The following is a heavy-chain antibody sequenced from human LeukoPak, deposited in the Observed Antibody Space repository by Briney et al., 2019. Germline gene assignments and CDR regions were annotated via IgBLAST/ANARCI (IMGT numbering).Heavy chain of an antibody. CDR3: ARDRSRSGSYIVLLGGMDV. V-gene: IGHV1-3*01. J-gene: IGHJ6*02. D-gene: IGHD1-26*01. CDR1: GYTFTSYA. Sequence: ASVKVSCKASGYTFTSYAMHWVRQAPGQRLEWMGWINAGNGNTKYSQKFQGRVTITRDTSASTAYMELSSRRSEDTAVYYCARDRSRSGSYIVLLGGMDVWGQGTTVTVSS. CDR2: INAGNGNT.